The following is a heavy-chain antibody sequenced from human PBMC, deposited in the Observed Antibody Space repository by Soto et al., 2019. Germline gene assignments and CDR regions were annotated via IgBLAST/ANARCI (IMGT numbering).Heavy chain of an antibody. CDR2: IQSGGTT. CDR3: ARDDVLCDGGRCYGIPLDV. J-gene: IGHJ6*04. CDR1: GFTVSSKY. D-gene: IGHD2-15*01. V-gene: IGHV3-66*01. Sequence: PGGSLRLSCAASGFTVSSKYMTWVRQAPGKGLEWVSLIQSGGTTYYADSVKGRFTISRDTSENTLHLQMDSLRVEDTAVYYCARDDVLCDGGRCYGIPLDVSGKGTTVTVSS.